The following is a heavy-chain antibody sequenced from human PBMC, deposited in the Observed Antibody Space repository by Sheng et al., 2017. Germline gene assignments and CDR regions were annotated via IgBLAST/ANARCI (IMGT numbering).Heavy chain of an antibody. Sequence: QVQLQQWGAGLLKPSETLSLTCAVYGGSFSGYYWSWIRQPPREGAWSGLGKVNHSGSTNYNPSLKSRVTISVDTSKNQFSLKLSSVTAADTAVYYCARVPIVFPYYYYGMDVWGQGTTVTVSS. CDR2: VNHSGST. V-gene: IGHV4-34*01. CDR3: ARVPIVFPYYYYGMDV. J-gene: IGHJ6*02. D-gene: IGHD1-26*01. CDR1: GGSFSGYY.